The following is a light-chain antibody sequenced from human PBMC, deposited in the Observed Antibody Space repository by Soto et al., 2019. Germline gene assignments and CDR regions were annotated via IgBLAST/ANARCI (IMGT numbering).Light chain of an antibody. J-gene: IGLJ1*01. CDR3: QTWGSDIHV. Sequence: QSVLTQPPSASASLGASVTLTCTVTGGHTNYAIAWHQQSPGKGPRYLMTVNFRGAHNKGAGIPDRFSGSSTGAERYLTISTLQSYDEAVYFCQTWGSDIHVFGPGTKVTVL. CDR2: VNFRGAH. V-gene: IGLV4-69*01. CDR1: GGHTNYA.